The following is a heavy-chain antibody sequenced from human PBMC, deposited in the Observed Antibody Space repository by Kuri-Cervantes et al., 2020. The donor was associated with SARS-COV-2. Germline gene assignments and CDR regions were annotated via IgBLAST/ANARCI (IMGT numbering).Heavy chain of an antibody. D-gene: IGHD3-10*01. J-gene: IGHJ4*02. CDR1: GFTFDDYA. V-gene: IGHV3-43D*03. CDR3: AKDSNYYGSGSYLDY. Sequence: GESLKISCAASGFTFDDYAMHWVRQAPGKGLEWVSLISWDGGSTYYADSVKGRFTISRDNSKNSLYLQMNSLRAEDTALYCCAKDSNYYGSGSYLDYWGQGTLVTVSS. CDR2: ISWDGGST.